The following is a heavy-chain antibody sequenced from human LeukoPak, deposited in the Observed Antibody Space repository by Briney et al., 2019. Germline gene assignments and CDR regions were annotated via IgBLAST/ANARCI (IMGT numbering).Heavy chain of an antibody. CDR1: GFTFSSYG. CDR3: AKGGGTGYSSSWYSN. D-gene: IGHD6-13*01. V-gene: IGHV3-30*18. CDR2: ISFDESNK. J-gene: IGHJ4*02. Sequence: GRSLRLSCAASGFTFSSYGMHWVRQAPGKGLEWVAVISFDESNKYYADSVKGRFTISRDSSKNTLYLQMNSLRAEDTAVYYCAKGGGTGYSSSWYSNWGQGTLVTVSS.